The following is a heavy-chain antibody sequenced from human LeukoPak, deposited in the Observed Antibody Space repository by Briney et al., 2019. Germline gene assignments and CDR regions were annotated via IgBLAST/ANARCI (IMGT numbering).Heavy chain of an antibody. J-gene: IGHJ6*04. CDR2: IEGDGTGT. CDR3: TRVYYYRMDV. Sequence: AGSLRLSCAASGFTFSDNWMHWVRHAPGKGLVWVSRIEGDGTGTVYADSVKGRFTVSRDNAKNTLYLQMNSLRAEDTAVYYCTRVYYYRMDVWGKGTTVTVSS. CDR1: GFTFSDNW. V-gene: IGHV3-74*01.